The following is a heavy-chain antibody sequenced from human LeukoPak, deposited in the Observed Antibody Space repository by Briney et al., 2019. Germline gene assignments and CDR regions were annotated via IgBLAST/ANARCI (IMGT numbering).Heavy chain of an antibody. J-gene: IGHJ6*02. V-gene: IGHV4-59*08. CDR1: GGSISTYY. CDR2: LYYTGST. CDR3: ARHHEYIWGSSVDYYAMDV. Sequence: SETLSLTCTVSGGSISTYYWSWIRQPPGKRLEWIGYLYYTGSTNYNPSLKSRVTISFDTSKNLFSLNLSSVTAADTAVYYCARHHEYIWGSSVDYYAMDVWGQGTTVTVSS. D-gene: IGHD3-16*01.